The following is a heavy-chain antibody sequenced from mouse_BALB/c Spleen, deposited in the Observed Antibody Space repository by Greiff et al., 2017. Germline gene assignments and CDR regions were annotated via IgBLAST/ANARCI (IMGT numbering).Heavy chain of an antibody. CDR2: IDPANGNT. V-gene: IGHV14-3*02. CDR1: GFNIKDTY. CDR3: ARQGGTGGYWYVDG. Sequence: VQLQQSGAELVKPGASVKLSCTASGFNIKDTYMHWVKQRPEQGLEWIGRIDPANGNTKYDPKFQGKATITADTSSNTAYLQLSSLTSEDTAVYDWARQGGTGGYWYVDGWGAGTRVTVSS. D-gene: IGHD4-1*01. J-gene: IGHJ1*01.